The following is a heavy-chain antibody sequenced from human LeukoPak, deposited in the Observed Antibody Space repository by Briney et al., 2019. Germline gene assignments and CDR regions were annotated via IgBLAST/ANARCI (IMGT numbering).Heavy chain of an antibody. D-gene: IGHD2-2*01. Sequence: GGSLRLSCAASGLSFNTYSMNWVRQAPGKGLELVSSISITSSHIFYADSVRGRFSISRDNAKNSLYLKMNSLGVEDTAVYYCTSRYCTTTNCYSFDNWGQGRLVTVSS. CDR1: GLSFNTYS. V-gene: IGHV3-21*01. CDR3: TSRYCTTTNCYSFDN. J-gene: IGHJ3*02. CDR2: ISITSSHI.